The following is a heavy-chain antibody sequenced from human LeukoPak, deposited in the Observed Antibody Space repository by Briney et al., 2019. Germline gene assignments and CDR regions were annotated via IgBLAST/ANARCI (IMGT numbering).Heavy chain of an antibody. V-gene: IGHV4-39*01. CDR3: ARQPAYYYGSAPGAFDI. Sequence: SETLSLTCTVSGDSIRRSSYNWGWLRQPPGKGLEWIGSIYYSGRTYYNPSLKSRVTVSVDTSKNQFSLRLSSVTAADTAVYYCARQPAYYYGSAPGAFDIWGQGTMVTVSS. CDR1: GDSIRRSSYN. J-gene: IGHJ3*02. CDR2: IYYSGRT. D-gene: IGHD3-10*01.